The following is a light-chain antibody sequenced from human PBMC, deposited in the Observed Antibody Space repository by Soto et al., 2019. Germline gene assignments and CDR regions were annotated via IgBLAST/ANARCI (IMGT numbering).Light chain of an antibody. CDR2: DVS. Sequence: QSALTQPRSVSGSPGQSVTISCTGTSSDVGGYNYVSWYQQHPGKAPKLMIYDVSKRPSGVPDRFSGSKSGNTASLTISGLPAEDEADYYCCSYAGSYTLGVFGGGTKLTGL. CDR3: CSYAGSYTLGV. V-gene: IGLV2-11*01. J-gene: IGLJ2*01. CDR1: SSDVGGYNY.